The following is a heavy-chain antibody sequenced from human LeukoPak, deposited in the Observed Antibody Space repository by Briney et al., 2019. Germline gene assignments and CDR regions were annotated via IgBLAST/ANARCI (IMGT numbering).Heavy chain of an antibody. V-gene: IGHV4-34*01. J-gene: IGHJ4*02. CDR2: INHSGST. Sequence: KPSETLSLTCAVYGGSFSGYYWSWIRQPPGKGLEWIGEINHSGSTNYNPSLKSRVTISVDTSKNQFSLKLSSVTAADTAVYYCARGLVDWGHYFDYWGQGTLVTVSS. CDR1: GGSFSGYY. CDR3: ARGLVDWGHYFDY. D-gene: IGHD3-9*01.